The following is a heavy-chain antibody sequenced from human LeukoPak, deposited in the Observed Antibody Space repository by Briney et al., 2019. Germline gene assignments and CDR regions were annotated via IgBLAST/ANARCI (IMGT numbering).Heavy chain of an antibody. CDR3: ARGLRIAVAGTRYFQH. CDR2: ISYSGST. Sequence: SETLSLTCAVSGGSISSGSSYWSWIRQHPGKGLEWIGYISYSGSTYYNPSLKSRVTISVDTSKNQFSLKLSSVTAADTAVYYCARGLRIAVAGTRYFQHWGQGTLVTVSS. J-gene: IGHJ1*01. V-gene: IGHV4-31*11. CDR1: GGSISSGSSY. D-gene: IGHD6-19*01.